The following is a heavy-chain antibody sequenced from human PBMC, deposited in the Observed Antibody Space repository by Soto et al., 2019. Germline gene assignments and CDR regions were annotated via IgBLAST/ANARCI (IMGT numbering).Heavy chain of an antibody. D-gene: IGHD6-13*01. CDR3: ARRYSSSLDF. Sequence: SETLSLTCSVSGDSINSDNYYWSWIRQPPGKGLEWIGYIYYSGSTNYNPSLKSRVTISVDTSKNQFSLKLSSVTAADTAVYYCARRYSSSLDFWGQGTLVTVSS. V-gene: IGHV4-30-4*01. CDR1: GDSINSDNYY. CDR2: IYYSGST. J-gene: IGHJ4*02.